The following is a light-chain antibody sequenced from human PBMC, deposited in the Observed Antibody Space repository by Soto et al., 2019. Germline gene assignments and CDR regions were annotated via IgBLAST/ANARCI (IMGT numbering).Light chain of an antibody. V-gene: IGLV7-46*01. CDR1: TGAVTSGHY. CDR2: DTS. CDR3: LLSYSGARLV. Sequence: QAVVTQEPSLTVSPGGTVTLTCGSSTGAVTSGHYPYWFQQKPGQAPRTLIYDTSNKHSWTPARFSGSLLVGKAALTLSGAQPEDEAQYYCLLSYSGARLVFGGGTKLTVL. J-gene: IGLJ2*01.